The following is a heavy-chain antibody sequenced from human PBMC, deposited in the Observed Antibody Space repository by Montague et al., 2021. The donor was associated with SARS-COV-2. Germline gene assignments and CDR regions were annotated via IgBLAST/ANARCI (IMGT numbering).Heavy chain of an antibody. J-gene: IGHJ5*02. CDR3: VRAFSNSFKWFDP. Sequence: SLRLSCAASGFTFSAYWMHWVRQAPGQGLEWVARIRADGTTTNYADSVKGRFTISRDNAQDTVYLHMTTLTAEDTAVHYCVRAFSNSFKWFDPWGQGTLVTVSS. V-gene: IGHV3-74*01. D-gene: IGHD6-13*01. CDR2: IRADGTTT. CDR1: GFTFSAYW.